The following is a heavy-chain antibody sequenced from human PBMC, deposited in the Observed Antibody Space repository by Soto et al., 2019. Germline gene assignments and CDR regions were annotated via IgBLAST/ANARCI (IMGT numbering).Heavy chain of an antibody. CDR2: ISHEGSYK. V-gene: IGHV3-30*18. CDR1: GFSFRSFG. J-gene: IGHJ6*02. D-gene: IGHD4-17*01. CDR3: AKEGGYGDRIADDYYYYGMDV. Sequence: QVQLVESGGGVVQPGGSLRLSCEVSGFSFRSFGMHWVRQAPGKGLEWVTVISHEGSYKHYADSVKGRFTISRDDSKNTLYLQMNSLRAEDTAVYYCAKEGGYGDRIADDYYYYGMDVWGQGPTVTVSS.